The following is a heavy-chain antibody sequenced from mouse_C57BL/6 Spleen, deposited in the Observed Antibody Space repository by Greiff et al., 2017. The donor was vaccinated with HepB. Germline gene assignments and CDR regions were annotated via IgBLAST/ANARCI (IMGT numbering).Heavy chain of an antibody. CDR1: GYTFTSYD. Sequence: QVQLQQSGPELVKPGASVKLSCKASGYTFTSYDINWVKQRPGQGLEWIGWIYPRDGSTKYNEKFKGKATLPVDTSSSTAYMELHSLTSEDSAVYFCAIWYGSSPYYYAMDYWGQGTSVTVSS. J-gene: IGHJ4*01. CDR3: AIWYGSSPYYYAMDY. CDR2: IYPRDGST. D-gene: IGHD1-1*01. V-gene: IGHV1-85*01.